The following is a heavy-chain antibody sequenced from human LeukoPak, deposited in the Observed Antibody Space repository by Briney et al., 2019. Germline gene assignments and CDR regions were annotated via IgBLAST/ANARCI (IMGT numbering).Heavy chain of an antibody. CDR2: TYDSGDT. CDR1: GGSITSYY. V-gene: IGHV4-59*08. J-gene: IGHJ4*02. Sequence: SETLSLTCTVSGGSITSYYWSWIRQPPGKGLEWIGFTYDSGDTTSNPSLKSRVTISVDTSKKYFSLRLSYVTAADTAVYYCARLARPSSRWSIFDYWGQGTLVTVSS. D-gene: IGHD6-19*01. CDR3: ARLARPSSRWSIFDY.